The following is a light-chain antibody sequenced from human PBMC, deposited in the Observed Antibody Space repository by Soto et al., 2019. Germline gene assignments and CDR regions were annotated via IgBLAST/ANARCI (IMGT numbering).Light chain of an antibody. CDR1: QSVFHSSNNNNY. Sequence: DIVMTQSPDSLAVPLGERATITCKSSQSVFHSSNNNNYLTWYQQKPGQPPKVLISRASTRESGVPDRFTGSGSATDFTLTISNLQAEDVAVYYCQQCYSRPLTFGGGTKVEIK. CDR2: RAS. V-gene: IGKV4-1*01. J-gene: IGKJ4*01. CDR3: QQCYSRPLT.